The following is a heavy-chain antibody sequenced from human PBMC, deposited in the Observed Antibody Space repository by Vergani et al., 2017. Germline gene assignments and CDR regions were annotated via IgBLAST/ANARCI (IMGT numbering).Heavy chain of an antibody. D-gene: IGHD6-13*01. V-gene: IGHV4-61*02. CDR1: GGSISSGSYY. CDR2: IYTSGST. J-gene: IGHJ4*02. CDR3: ASSEVYSSSSSFDY. Sequence: QVQLQESGPGLVKPSQPLSLTCTVSGGSISSGSYYWSWIRQPAGKGLEWIGRIYTSGSTNYNPSLKGRVTISVDTSKNQFSLKLSSVTAADTAVYYCASSEVYSSSSSFDYWGQGTLVTVSS.